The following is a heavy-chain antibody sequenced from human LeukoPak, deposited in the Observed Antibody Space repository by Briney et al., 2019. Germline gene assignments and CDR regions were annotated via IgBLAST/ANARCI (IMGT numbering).Heavy chain of an antibody. J-gene: IGHJ4*02. D-gene: IGHD2-15*01. Sequence: WASVKLSCKASGYTFTSYGISWVRQAPGQGLEWMGWISAYNGNTNYAQKLQGRVTMTTDTSTSTAYMELRSLRSDDTAVYYCARARYCSGGSCFYYFDYWGQGTLVTVSS. CDR2: ISAYNGNT. V-gene: IGHV1-18*01. CDR3: ARARYCSGGSCFYYFDY. CDR1: GYTFTSYG.